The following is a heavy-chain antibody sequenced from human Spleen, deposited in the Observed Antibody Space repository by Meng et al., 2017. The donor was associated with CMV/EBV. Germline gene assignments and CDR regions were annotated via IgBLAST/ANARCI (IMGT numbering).Heavy chain of an antibody. D-gene: IGHD6-6*01. CDR1: DSVSSNNGV. CDR2: TYYRSQWYN. J-gene: IGHJ5*02. CDR3: ARDEYGSSSWFDP. V-gene: IGHV6-1*01. Sequence: DSVSSNNGVWNWIRQSPSGGLEWLGRTYYRSQWYNDYAGSVQSRITINPDTSKNQFSLQLISVTPEDTAVYYCARDEYGSSSWFDPWGQGTLVTVSS.